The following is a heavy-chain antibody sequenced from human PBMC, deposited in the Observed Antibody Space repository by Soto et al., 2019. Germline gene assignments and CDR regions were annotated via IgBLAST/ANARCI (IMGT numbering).Heavy chain of an antibody. CDR2: IYYSGST. CDR3: ARQDYYGSGSVLAFDI. Sequence: PSETLSLTCTVSGGSISSYYWSWIRQPPGKGLEWIGYIYYSGSTNYNPSLKSRVTISVGTSKNQFSLKLSSVTAADTAVYYCARQDYYGSGSVLAFDIWGQGTMVTVS. D-gene: IGHD3-10*01. V-gene: IGHV4-59*08. CDR1: GGSISSYY. J-gene: IGHJ3*02.